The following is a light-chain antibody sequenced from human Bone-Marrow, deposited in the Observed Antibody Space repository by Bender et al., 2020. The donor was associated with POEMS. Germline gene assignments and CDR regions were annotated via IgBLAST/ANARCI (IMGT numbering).Light chain of an antibody. J-gene: IGLJ1*01. Sequence: QSAPTQPASVSGSPGQSIAISCTGTSSDVGTYSLVSWFQQHPGKAPKLLIYGDTKRPSGVSNRLSGSKAATAASLTISGLQAENEAVYYCYSYAGRYTYDFGTGTEVTVL. CDR1: SSDVGTYSL. V-gene: IGLV2-23*01. CDR3: YSYAGRYTYD. CDR2: GDT.